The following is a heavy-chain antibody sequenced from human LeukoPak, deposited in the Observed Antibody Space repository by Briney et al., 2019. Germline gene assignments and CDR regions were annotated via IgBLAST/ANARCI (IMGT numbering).Heavy chain of an antibody. V-gene: IGHV3-23*01. Sequence: GGSLRLSCAASGFTFSSYAMSWVRQAPGKGLEWVPAISGSGYSTYYADSVKGRFTISRDNSKNTLYLQMNSLRGEDTAVYYCAKGVGIEGAGHFDPWGQGTVVTVSS. CDR3: AKGVGIEGAGHFDP. J-gene: IGHJ5*02. CDR2: ISGSGYST. CDR1: GFTFSSYA. D-gene: IGHD6-13*01.